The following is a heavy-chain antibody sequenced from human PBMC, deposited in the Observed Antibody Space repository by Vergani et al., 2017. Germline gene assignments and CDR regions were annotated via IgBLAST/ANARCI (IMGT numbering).Heavy chain of an antibody. CDR1: GYTFTSYY. Sequence: QVQLVQSGAEVKKPGASVKVSCKASGYTFTSYYMHWVRQAPGQGLEWMGIINPSGGSTSYAQKFQGRVTMTRDTSTSTVYMELSSLRSEDTAVYYCRLLRAVAGTNNGMDVWGQGTTVTVSS. D-gene: IGHD6-19*01. CDR2: INPSGGST. CDR3: RLLRAVAGTNNGMDV. V-gene: IGHV1-46*01. J-gene: IGHJ6*02.